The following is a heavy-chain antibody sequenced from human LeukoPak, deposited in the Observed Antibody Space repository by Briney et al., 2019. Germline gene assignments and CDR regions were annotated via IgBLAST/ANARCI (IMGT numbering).Heavy chain of an antibody. J-gene: IGHJ4*02. CDR1: GFTFSSFE. V-gene: IGHV3-48*03. CDR3: ARGRASPYYYFDY. Sequence: GGSLTLSRAASGFTFSSFEMNWVRQAPGRGLGWVSYISSSGSTIYYADSVKGRFTILRDNAKNSLYLQMNSLRAEDTAVYYCARGRASPYYYFDYWGQGTLVTVSS. D-gene: IGHD2-21*01. CDR2: ISSSGSTI.